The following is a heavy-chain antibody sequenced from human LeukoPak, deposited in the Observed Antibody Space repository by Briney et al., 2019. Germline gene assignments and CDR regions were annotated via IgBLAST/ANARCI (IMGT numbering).Heavy chain of an antibody. CDR2: MNPNSGKT. J-gene: IGHJ6*03. CDR3: ARAGYCSTTGCYVYYYYMDV. V-gene: IGHV1-8*01. Sequence: GASVKVSCKASGYTFTNYDINWVRQATGQGLEWMGWMNPNSGKTGYAQKFQGRVTMTRNTSISTAYMELSSLRSEDTAVYYCARAGYCSTTGCYVYYYYMDVWGKGTTVTVSS. CDR1: GYTFTNYD. D-gene: IGHD2-2*01.